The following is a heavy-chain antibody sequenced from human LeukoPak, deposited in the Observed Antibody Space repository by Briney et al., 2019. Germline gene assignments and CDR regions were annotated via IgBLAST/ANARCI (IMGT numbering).Heavy chain of an antibody. CDR3: AVGSTSSGFDP. V-gene: IGHV1-8*03. CDR2: MNPNSGNT. D-gene: IGHD2-2*01. CDR1: GYTFTNYD. Sequence: ASVPVSCKASGYTFTNYDINWVRQATGQGLEWMGWMNPNSGNTGYAQKFQGRVNLTRNTSLSTAYMELSSLRSEDTAVYYCAVGSTSSGFDPWGQGTLVTVSS. J-gene: IGHJ5*02.